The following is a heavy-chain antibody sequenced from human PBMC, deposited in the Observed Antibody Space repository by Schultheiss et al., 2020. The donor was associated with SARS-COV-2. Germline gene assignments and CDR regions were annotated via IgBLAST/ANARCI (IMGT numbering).Heavy chain of an antibody. CDR1: GASINSYY. CDR3: ARGPITIFGVVIYYFDY. CDR2: IYYSGST. Sequence: SETLSLTCTVSGASINSYYWSWIRQPPGKGLEWIGYIYYSGSTNYNPSLKSRVTISVDTSKNQFSLKLSSVTAADTAVYYCARGPITIFGVVIYYFDYWGQGTLVTVSS. J-gene: IGHJ4*02. D-gene: IGHD3-3*01. V-gene: IGHV4-59*01.